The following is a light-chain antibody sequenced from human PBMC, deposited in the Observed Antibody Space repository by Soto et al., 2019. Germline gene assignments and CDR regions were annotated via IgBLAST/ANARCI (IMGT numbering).Light chain of an antibody. CDR2: EVS. CDR3: SSYSRSSFYV. V-gene: IGLV2-14*01. J-gene: IGLJ1*01. CDR1: SSDVGGYIY. Sequence: QSALTQPASVSGSPGQSITISCTGTSSDVGGYIYVSWYQQHPGKAPKLMIYEVSNRPSGVSNRFSGSKSGNTASLTISGLQAEDEADYYCSSYSRSSFYVFGTGTTVTVL.